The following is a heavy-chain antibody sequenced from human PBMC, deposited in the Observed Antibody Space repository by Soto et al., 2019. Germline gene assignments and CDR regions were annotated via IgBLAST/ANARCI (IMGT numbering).Heavy chain of an antibody. V-gene: IGHV1-18*01. CDR1: GYTFTSYG. Sequence: QVQLVQSGAEVKKPGASVKVSCKASGYTFTSYGISWVRQAPGQGLEWMGWISAYNGNTNYAQKLQGRVTMTTDTSTSTAYMELRRLRSDDTAVYYCAREVHIVVVTATYYYYYGMDVWGEGTTVTVSS. D-gene: IGHD2-21*02. J-gene: IGHJ6*04. CDR2: ISAYNGNT. CDR3: AREVHIVVVTATYYYYYGMDV.